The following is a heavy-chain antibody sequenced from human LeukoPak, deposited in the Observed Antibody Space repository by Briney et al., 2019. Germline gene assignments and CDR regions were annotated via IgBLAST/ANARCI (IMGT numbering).Heavy chain of an antibody. Sequence: GASVKVSCKASGYTFTGYYMHWVRQAPGQGLEWMGWINPNSGGTNYAQKFQGRVTMTRDTSISTAYMELSRLRSDDTAVYYCARENDYGVGGLDYWGQGTLVTVSS. J-gene: IGHJ4*02. CDR1: GYTFTGYY. CDR3: ARENDYGVGGLDY. D-gene: IGHD4-17*01. V-gene: IGHV1-2*02. CDR2: INPNSGGT.